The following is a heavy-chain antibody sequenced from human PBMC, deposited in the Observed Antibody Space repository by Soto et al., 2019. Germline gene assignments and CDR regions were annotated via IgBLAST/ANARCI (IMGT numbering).Heavy chain of an antibody. J-gene: IGHJ6*02. V-gene: IGHV4-34*01. CDR2: INHSGSS. Sequence: SETLSPTFAVLGASFRGYYWSWIRKHMGGRVVWIVEINHSGSSDYNPSLKCRVTISVDTSKYQFSLYLSSVTAADSAVYYCARGSTAEVDGMDVWGQGTTVTVSS. CDR3: ARGSTAEVDGMDV. CDR1: GASFRGYY.